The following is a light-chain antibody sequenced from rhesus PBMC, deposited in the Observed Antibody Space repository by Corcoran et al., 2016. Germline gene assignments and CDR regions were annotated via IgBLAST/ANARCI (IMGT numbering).Light chain of an antibody. J-gene: IGKJ2*01. V-gene: IGKV3-10*01. CDR1: QSVSSY. CDR2: GAS. CDR3: YQHSSGYS. Sequence: QVILTQSPATLSLSPGERATLSCRASQSVSSYLAWYQQKPGQAPRLLIDGASSRATGIPERVSGSGSGTDFTLTISSLEPEDVGVYHCYQHSSGYSFGQGTKVEIK.